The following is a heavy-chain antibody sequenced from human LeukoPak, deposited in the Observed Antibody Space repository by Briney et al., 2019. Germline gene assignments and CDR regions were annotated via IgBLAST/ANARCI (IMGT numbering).Heavy chain of an antibody. CDR3: AKGASGYYPTHFDF. V-gene: IGHV3-30*18. D-gene: IGHD3-3*01. CDR1: GLTFSSHW. CDR2: ISYSGSQT. Sequence: PGGSLRLSCAASGLTFSSHWMHWVRQAPGKGLEWLAVISYSGSQTDFGDSVKGRFIISRDNSQNTLYLQMNSLRLGDTAVYFCAKGASGYYPTHFDFWGQGTLVTVSS. J-gene: IGHJ4*02.